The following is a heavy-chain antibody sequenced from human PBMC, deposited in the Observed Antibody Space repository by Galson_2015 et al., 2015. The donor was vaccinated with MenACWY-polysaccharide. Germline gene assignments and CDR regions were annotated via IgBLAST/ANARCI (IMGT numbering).Heavy chain of an antibody. CDR3: AHSRYSTNGVYYRGIADY. D-gene: IGHD2-8*01. J-gene: IGHJ4*02. Sequence: PALVTPTQTLTLTCTFSGFSLSTTEVGVGWIRQSPGKALEWLAVIYRDVEKRYSPSLKTRLTITKDTSRSQVVLTMTNMEPVDTGTYDCAHSRYSTNGVYYRGIADYWGQGTLVTVSS. CDR2: IYRDVEK. V-gene: IGHV2-5*02. CDR1: GFSLSTTEVG.